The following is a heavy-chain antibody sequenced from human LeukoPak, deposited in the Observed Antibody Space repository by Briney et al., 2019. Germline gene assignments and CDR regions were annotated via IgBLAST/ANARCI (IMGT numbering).Heavy chain of an antibody. CDR2: IWYDGSNK. CDR3: ARILRFLEMDV. V-gene: IGHV3-33*01. J-gene: IGHJ6*02. D-gene: IGHD3-3*01. Sequence: PGGSLRLSCAASGFTFSSYGMHWVRQAPGKGLEWVALIWYDGSNKYYADSVKGRFTISRDNPKNTLYLQMNSLRAEDTAVYYCARILRFLEMDVWGQGTTVTVSS. CDR1: GFTFSSYG.